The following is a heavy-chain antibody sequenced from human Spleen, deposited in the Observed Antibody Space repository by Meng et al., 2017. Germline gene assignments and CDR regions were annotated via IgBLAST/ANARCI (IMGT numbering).Heavy chain of an antibody. V-gene: IGHV3-23*04. CDR2: ISGSGGST. CDR1: GFTFSSYA. CDR3: AKDRDYFGS. J-gene: IGHJ4*02. Sequence: EVQRVGSGGGLVEPGGSLRLSCAASGFTFSSYALSWVRQVPGKGLEWVSSISGSGGSTYYADSVKGRFTFSRDNSKNTVDLQMNSLRGEDMAVYYCAKDRDYFGSWGQGTLVTVSS.